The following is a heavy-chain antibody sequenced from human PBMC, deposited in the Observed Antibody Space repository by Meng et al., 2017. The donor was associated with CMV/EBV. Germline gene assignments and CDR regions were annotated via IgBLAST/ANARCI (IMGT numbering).Heavy chain of an antibody. D-gene: IGHD6-19*01. Sequence: ASGFTFSSYAMHWVRQAPGKGLEWMAVISYDGSNKYYADSVKGRFTISRDNSKNTLYLQMNSLRAEDTAVYYCARWGVIAVAGTDDYWGQGTLVTVSS. V-gene: IGHV3-30*04. CDR1: GFTFSSYA. J-gene: IGHJ4*02. CDR3: ARWGVIAVAGTDDY. CDR2: ISYDGSNK.